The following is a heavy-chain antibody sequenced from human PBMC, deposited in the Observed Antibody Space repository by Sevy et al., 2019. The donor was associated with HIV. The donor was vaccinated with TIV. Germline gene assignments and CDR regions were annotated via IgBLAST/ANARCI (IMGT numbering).Heavy chain of an antibody. J-gene: IGHJ6*02. CDR3: ATDPIIVLLVTDGVDV. CDR2: IKAKPDGGTT. CDR1: GFTFTYAW. D-gene: IGHD2-8*02. V-gene: IGHV3-15*01. Sequence: GESLKISCVASGFTFTYAWMSWVRQAPGKGLEWVGRIKAKPDGGTTDYAAPVKGRFTISRDDSRNTLYLQMNSLKTEDTAVYYCATDPIIVLLVTDGVDVWGQGTTVTVSS.